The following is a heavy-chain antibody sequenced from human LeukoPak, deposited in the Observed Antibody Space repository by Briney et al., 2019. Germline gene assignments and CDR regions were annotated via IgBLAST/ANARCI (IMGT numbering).Heavy chain of an antibody. J-gene: IGHJ3*02. CDR1: GFTFSNYW. CDR2: IKQDGSEK. CDR3: ARDVTKVRGREVYDAFDI. D-gene: IGHD3-10*01. Sequence: GGSLRLSCAASGFTFSNYWMNWVRQAPGKGLEWVANIKQDGSEKYYVDSVEGRFTISRDNAKNSLYLQMNSLRAEDTAVYYCARDVTKVRGREVYDAFDIWGQGTKVTVSS. V-gene: IGHV3-7*01.